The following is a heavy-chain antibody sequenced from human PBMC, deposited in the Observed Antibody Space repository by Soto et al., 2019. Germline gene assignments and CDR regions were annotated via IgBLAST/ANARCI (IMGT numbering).Heavy chain of an antibody. Sequence: GGSLRLSCAASGFTFSSYWMSWVRQAPGKGLEWVANIKQDGSEKYYVDSVKGRFTISRDNAKNSLYLQMNSLRAEDTAVYSCARGEYSSDPTFDYWGPGTLVTVSS. CDR3: ARGEYSSDPTFDY. J-gene: IGHJ4*02. CDR1: GFTFSSYW. D-gene: IGHD6-19*01. CDR2: IKQDGSEK. V-gene: IGHV3-7*01.